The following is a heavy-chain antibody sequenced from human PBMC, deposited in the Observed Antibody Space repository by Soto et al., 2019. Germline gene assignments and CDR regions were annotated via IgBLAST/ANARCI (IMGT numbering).Heavy chain of an antibody. V-gene: IGHV1-46*01. Sequence: ASVKVSCKASGYTFTSYYMHWVRQAPGQGLEWMGIINPSGGSTSYAQKFQGRVTMTRDTSTSTVYMELSSLISEDTAVYYCARAVGYYDSSGYFDYWGQGTLVTVSS. CDR1: GYTFTSYY. CDR2: INPSGGST. J-gene: IGHJ4*02. CDR3: ARAVGYYDSSGYFDY. D-gene: IGHD3-22*01.